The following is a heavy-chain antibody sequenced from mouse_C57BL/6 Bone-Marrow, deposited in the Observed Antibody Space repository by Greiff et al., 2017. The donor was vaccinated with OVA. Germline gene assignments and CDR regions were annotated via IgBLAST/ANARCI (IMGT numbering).Heavy chain of an antibody. V-gene: IGHV1-54*01. CDR1: GYAFTNYL. J-gene: IGHJ2*01. CDR2: INPGSGGT. CDR3: ARDPYY. Sequence: VMLVESGAELVRPGTSVKVSCKASGYAFTNYLIEWVKQRPGQGLEWIGVINPGSGGTNYNEKFKGKATLTADKSSSTAYMQLSSLTSEDSAVYFCARDPYYWGQGTTLTVSS.